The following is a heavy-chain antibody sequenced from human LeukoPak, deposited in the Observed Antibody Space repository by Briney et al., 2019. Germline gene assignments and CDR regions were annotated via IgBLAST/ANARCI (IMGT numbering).Heavy chain of an antibody. CDR3: ARAGYSTWFDP. J-gene: IGHJ5*02. CDR2: VSTSEST. Sequence: SETLSLTCTVSGASISSYYWSWIRQPAGKGLEWIGHVSTSESTNFNPSPKSRLAMSVDTSKNQFSLKLSSVTAADTAVYYCARAGYSTWFDPWGQGTLVTVSS. V-gene: IGHV4-4*07. D-gene: IGHD4-11*01. CDR1: GASISSYY.